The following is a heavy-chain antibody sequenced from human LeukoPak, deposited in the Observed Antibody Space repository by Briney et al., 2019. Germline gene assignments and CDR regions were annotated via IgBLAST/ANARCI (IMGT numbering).Heavy chain of an antibody. CDR1: GFTVSSNY. CDR3: ARVSGRLERQSDLDY. Sequence: PGGSLILSCAASGFTVSSNYMNWVRQTPGKGLEWVSSISGDSTYIYNAGSVKGRFTISRDNAQASLYLQMISLRADDTAVYYCARVSGRLERQSDLDYWGQGTLVIVSS. D-gene: IGHD1-1*01. J-gene: IGHJ4*02. V-gene: IGHV3-21*01. CDR2: ISGDSTYI.